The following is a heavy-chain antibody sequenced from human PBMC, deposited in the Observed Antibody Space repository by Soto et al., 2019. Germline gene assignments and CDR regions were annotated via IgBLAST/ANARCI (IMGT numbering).Heavy chain of an antibody. CDR2: IWYDGSQK. J-gene: IGHJ4*02. V-gene: IGHV3-33*06. CDR1: GFTFSTYG. D-gene: IGHD2-21*02. Sequence: PGGSLRLSCAASGFTFSTYGMHWVRQAPGKGLEWMTVIWYDGSQKYYGDSVNGRFTISRDNSKNKVYLQMNSLRVEDTAVYYCVKDHCGGDCYSEPYFDFWGRGSQVTVSS. CDR3: VKDHCGGDCYSEPYFDF.